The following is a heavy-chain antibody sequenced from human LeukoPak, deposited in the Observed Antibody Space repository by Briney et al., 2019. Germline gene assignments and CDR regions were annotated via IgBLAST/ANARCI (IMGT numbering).Heavy chain of an antibody. Sequence: GASVKVSCKASGYTFTSYYMHWVRQAPGQGLEWMGIINPSGGSTSYAQKFQGRVTMTRDTSTSTVYMELSSLRSEDTAVYYCARDLRRITIFGVVIRNYYYYGMDVWGQGTTVTVSS. D-gene: IGHD3-3*01. J-gene: IGHJ6*02. CDR1: GYTFTSYY. CDR2: INPSGGST. V-gene: IGHV1-46*01. CDR3: ARDLRRITIFGVVIRNYYYYGMDV.